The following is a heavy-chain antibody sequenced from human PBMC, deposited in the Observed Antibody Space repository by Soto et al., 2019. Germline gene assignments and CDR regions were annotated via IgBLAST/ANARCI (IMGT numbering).Heavy chain of an antibody. Sequence: GGSLRLSCAASGFTFSSYSMNWVRQAPGKGLEWVSSISSSSSYIYYADSVKGRFTISRDNAKNSLYLQMNSLRAEDTAVYYCARDQNLYDSNPDGRPLFDYWGQGTLVTVSS. J-gene: IGHJ4*02. CDR1: GFTFSSYS. CDR3: ARDQNLYDSNPDGRPLFDY. V-gene: IGHV3-21*01. D-gene: IGHD3-22*01. CDR2: ISSSSSYI.